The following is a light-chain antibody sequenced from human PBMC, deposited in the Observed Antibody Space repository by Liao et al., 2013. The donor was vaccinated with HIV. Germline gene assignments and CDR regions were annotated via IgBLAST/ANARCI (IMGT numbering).Light chain of an antibody. V-gene: IGLV3-1*01. Sequence: SYAVTQPPSVSVSPGQTASITCSGDRLGDKYACWYQQKPGQSPVLVIYQDTKRPSGIPERFSGSNSGNTATLTISRVEAGDEADYYCQVWDSDSDQWVFGGGTKLTVL. J-gene: IGLJ3*02. CDR3: QVWDSDSDQWV. CDR1: RLGDKY. CDR2: QDT.